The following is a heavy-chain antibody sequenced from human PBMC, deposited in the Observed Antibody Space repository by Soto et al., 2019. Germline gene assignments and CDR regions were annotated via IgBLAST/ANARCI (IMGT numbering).Heavy chain of an antibody. CDR1: GFTFRNAW. Sequence: AGPLRLSCAASGFTFRNAWMSWVRQAPGKGLEFVAGISPIGVSTYYADSVKGRSTISRDNSKNTLYLQMSSLRPDDTAVYYCVKLTDYWGQGTLVTVSS. J-gene: IGHJ4*02. CDR3: VKLTDY. CDR2: ISPIGVST. D-gene: IGHD3-9*01. V-gene: IGHV3-64D*06.